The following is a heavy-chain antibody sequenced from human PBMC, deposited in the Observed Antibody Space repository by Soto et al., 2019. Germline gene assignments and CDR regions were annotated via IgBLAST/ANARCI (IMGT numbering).Heavy chain of an antibody. CDR1: GFTFSNAW. J-gene: IGHJ3*02. D-gene: IGHD3-9*01. V-gene: IGHV3-15*01. CDR3: TTEQEDFDWSSDI. CDR2: IKSKTDGGTT. Sequence: XVSLRLWCAASGFTFSNAWMSWVRQAPGKGLEWVGRIKSKTDGGTTDYAAPVKGRFTISRDDSKNTLDLQMNSLKTEDTAVYYCTTEQEDFDWSSDIWGQGTMVTVSS.